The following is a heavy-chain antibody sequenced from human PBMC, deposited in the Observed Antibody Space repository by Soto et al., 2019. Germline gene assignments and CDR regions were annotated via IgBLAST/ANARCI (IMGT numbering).Heavy chain of an antibody. Sequence: GRSLRLSCAATGFTFRNAWMSLVSLAPGKGLEWVGHINSKTDGGATDYAAPVKGRFTISRDESENTVYLQMNSLKTEDTAVYYCTTDGLITFGGVLVPNWFDSWGQGTLVTVSS. CDR3: TTDGLITFGGVLVPNWFDS. D-gene: IGHD3-16*02. CDR2: INSKTDGGAT. V-gene: IGHV3-15*01. J-gene: IGHJ5*01. CDR1: GFTFRNAW.